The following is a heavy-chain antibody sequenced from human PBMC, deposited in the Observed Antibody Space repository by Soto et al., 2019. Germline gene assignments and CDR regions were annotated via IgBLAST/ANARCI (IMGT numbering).Heavy chain of an antibody. CDR1: GFTFSSYG. Sequence: QVQLVESGGGVVQPGRSLRLSCAASGFTFSSYGMHWVRQAPGKGLEWVALISYDGSNKYYADSVKGRFTISRDNSKNTLDVQMNSLKPEDTAVYYCAKSSTYSTSSGRPWHYGMDVWGQGTTVTVSS. D-gene: IGHD6-6*01. CDR2: ISYDGSNK. V-gene: IGHV3-30*18. CDR3: AKSSTYSTSSGRPWHYGMDV. J-gene: IGHJ6*02.